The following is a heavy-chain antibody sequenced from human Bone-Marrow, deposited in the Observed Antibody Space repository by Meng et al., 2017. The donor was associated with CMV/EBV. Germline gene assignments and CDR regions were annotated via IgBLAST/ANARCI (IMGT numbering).Heavy chain of an antibody. CDR3: AKDLLLFGGPNAYFDY. D-gene: IGHD3-16*01. Sequence: GESLKISCVASGFRFDEYGMHWVRQTPGKGLEWVAFIRHDGTKKFYGDSMNGLFTNSRDNSKNTVYLQMNSLRPEETAVYYCAKDLLLFGGPNAYFDYWGQGMAVTVSS. J-gene: IGHJ4*02. CDR1: GFRFDEYG. CDR2: IRHDGTKK. V-gene: IGHV3-30*02.